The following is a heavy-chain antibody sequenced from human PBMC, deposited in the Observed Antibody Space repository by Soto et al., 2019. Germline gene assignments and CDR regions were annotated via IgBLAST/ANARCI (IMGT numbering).Heavy chain of an antibody. J-gene: IGHJ5*02. D-gene: IGHD4-17*01. V-gene: IGHV5-51*01. CDR1: GYAFTSYW. CDR3: ARQGNNTYGGNWFGP. CDR2: IYPGDSNA. Sequence: EVQLVQSGAEVKKPGESLKISCMASGYAFTSYWIGWVRHMPGKGLEWMGIIYPGDSNARYGPSFQGQVTFSADRSISAAYLHWSSLKASDSAMYYCARQGNNTYGGNWFGPWGQGTLVTVSS.